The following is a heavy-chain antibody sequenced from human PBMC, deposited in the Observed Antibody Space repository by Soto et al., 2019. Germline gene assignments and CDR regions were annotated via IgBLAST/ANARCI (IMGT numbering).Heavy chain of an antibody. CDR2: IYNGGST. CDR1: GCSISSGDNC. J-gene: IGHJ4*02. CDR3: ARGASGDKVDY. V-gene: IGHV4-30-4*01. D-gene: IGHD7-27*01. Sequence: QVQLQESGPGLVKPSQTLSLTCTVSGCSISSGDNCWSWIRQTPGRCLEWFGHIYNGGSTYSNPSLRSRVSISVDTSKNQFSLDLSSVTAADTAVYYCARGASGDKVDYWGQGALVTVSS.